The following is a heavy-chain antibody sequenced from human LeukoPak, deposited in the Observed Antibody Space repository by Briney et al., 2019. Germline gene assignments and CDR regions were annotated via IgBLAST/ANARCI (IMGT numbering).Heavy chain of an antibody. Sequence: SETLSLTCTVSGGFISSYYWSWIRQPAGKELEWIGRIHTSGSTLYNPSLKSRVTMSVDTSKNQFSLKLSSATAADTAVYYCARGPPRGGTYFDYWGQGTLVTVSS. CDR3: ARGPPRGGTYFDY. CDR1: GGFISSYY. V-gene: IGHV4-4*07. D-gene: IGHD2-15*01. J-gene: IGHJ4*02. CDR2: IHTSGST.